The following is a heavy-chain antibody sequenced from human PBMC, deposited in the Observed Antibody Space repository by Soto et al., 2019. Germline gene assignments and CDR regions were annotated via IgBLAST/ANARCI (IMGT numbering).Heavy chain of an antibody. D-gene: IGHD3-3*01. V-gene: IGHV4-30-4*01. Sequence: PSETLSLTXIVSGASISSGDYYWSWVRQPPGKGLEWIGHISYSGTIDYSPSLKSRVTISLDTSKNQFSLNLNSVTAADTAVYYCVRALGSRFMEWPRFDPWGQGTLVTVSS. J-gene: IGHJ5*02. CDR1: GASISSGDYY. CDR2: ISYSGTI. CDR3: VRALGSRFMEWPRFDP.